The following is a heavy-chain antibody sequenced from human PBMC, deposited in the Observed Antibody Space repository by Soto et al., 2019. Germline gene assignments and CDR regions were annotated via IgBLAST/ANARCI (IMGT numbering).Heavy chain of an antibody. CDR1: GFTFSSYG. Sequence: QVQLVESGGGVVQPGRSLRLSCAASGFTFSSYGMRWVRQAPGKGLEWVAVIWSDGSNKYYADSVKGRFTISRDNSKNTLYLQMSSLRAEDTAVYYCAREWGDDYGDSEGYYGMDVWGQGTTVTVSS. CDR3: AREWGDDYGDSEGYYGMDV. D-gene: IGHD4-17*01. J-gene: IGHJ6*02. CDR2: IWSDGSNK. V-gene: IGHV3-33*01.